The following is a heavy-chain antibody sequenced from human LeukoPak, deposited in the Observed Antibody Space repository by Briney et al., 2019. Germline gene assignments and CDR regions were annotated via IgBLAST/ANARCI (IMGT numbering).Heavy chain of an antibody. CDR2: IYHSGST. CDR1: GGSISSGGYY. V-gene: IGHV4-30-2*01. CDR3: ARVPDFVVGAPSGEDY. J-gene: IGHJ4*02. D-gene: IGHD1-26*01. Sequence: SETLSLTCTVSGGSISSGGYYWSWIRQPPGKGLEWIGYIYHSGSTYYNPSLKSRVTISVDRSKNQFSLKLSSVTAADTAVYYCARVPDFVVGAPSGEDYWGQGTLVTVSS.